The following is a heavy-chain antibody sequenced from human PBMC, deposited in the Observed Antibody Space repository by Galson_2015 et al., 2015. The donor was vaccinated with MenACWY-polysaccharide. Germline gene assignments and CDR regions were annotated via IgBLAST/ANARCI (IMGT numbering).Heavy chain of an antibody. CDR3: VRGSSGWKGMDV. CDR1: GFSFSIYF. V-gene: IGHV3-74*01. Sequence: SLRLSCAASGFSFSIYFMHWVRQAPGKVWVSRINPDGGNPIYADSVKGRFTVSRANAKNTLYLQLSRLRAEDTVVYYCVRGSSGWKGMDVWGQGTTVTVSS. J-gene: IGHJ6*02. D-gene: IGHD6-19*01. CDR2: INPDGGNP.